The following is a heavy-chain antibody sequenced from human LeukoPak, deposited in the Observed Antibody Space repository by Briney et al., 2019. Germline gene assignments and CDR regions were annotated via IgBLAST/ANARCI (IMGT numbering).Heavy chain of an antibody. CDR3: ARTLIEYSVSSCYLDY. D-gene: IGHD6-6*01. Sequence: GGSLRLSCAASGFTYTKHAMHWVRQAPGKGLEWVAVISYDGSNKKYADSVKGRFTISRDNSKNTLYLQMNSLRAEDTAVYYCARTLIEYSVSSCYLDYWGQGTLVTVSS. V-gene: IGHV3-30*04. J-gene: IGHJ4*02. CDR1: GFTYTKHA. CDR2: ISYDGSNK.